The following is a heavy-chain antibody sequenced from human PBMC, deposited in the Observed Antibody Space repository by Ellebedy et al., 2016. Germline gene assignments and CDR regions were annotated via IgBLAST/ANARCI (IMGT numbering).Heavy chain of an antibody. Sequence: GGSLRLSCAASGFTFSSYGMHWVRQAPGKGLEWVAVISYDGSNKYYADSVKGRFTISRDNSTNTLYLQMNSLRAEDTAVYYCAKISSGWVYYFDYWGQGTLVTVSS. V-gene: IGHV3-30*18. J-gene: IGHJ4*02. CDR1: GFTFSSYG. CDR2: ISYDGSNK. CDR3: AKISSGWVYYFDY. D-gene: IGHD6-19*01.